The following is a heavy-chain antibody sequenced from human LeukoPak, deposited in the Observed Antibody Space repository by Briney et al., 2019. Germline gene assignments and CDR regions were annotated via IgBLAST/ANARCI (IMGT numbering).Heavy chain of an antibody. V-gene: IGHV3-7*01. CDR2: IKQDGSEK. Sequence: GGSLRLSCAASGFTFSSYWMGWVRQAPGKGLEWVANIKQDGSEKYYVDSVKGRFTISRDNAKNSLYLQMNSLRAEDTAVYYCARDKDYYDSSGYYGTNGGFDYWGQGTLVTVSS. CDR1: GFTFSSYW. J-gene: IGHJ4*02. CDR3: ARDKDYYDSSGYYGTNGGFDY. D-gene: IGHD3-22*01.